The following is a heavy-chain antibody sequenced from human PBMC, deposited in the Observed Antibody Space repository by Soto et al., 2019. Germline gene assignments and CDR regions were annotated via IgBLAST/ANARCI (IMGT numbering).Heavy chain of an antibody. J-gene: IGHJ4*02. D-gene: IGHD3-22*01. Sequence: ASETLSLTCAVYGGSFSGYYWSWIRQPPGKGLEWIGEINHSGSTNYNPSLKSRVTISVDTSKNQFSLKLSSVTAADTAVYYCARGQFYYYDSSGYPDYWGQGNLVTVSS. CDR2: INHSGST. V-gene: IGHV4-34*01. CDR3: ARGQFYYYDSSGYPDY. CDR1: GGSFSGYY.